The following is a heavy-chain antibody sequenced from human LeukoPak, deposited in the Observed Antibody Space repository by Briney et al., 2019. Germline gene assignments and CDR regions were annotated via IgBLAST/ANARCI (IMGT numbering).Heavy chain of an antibody. Sequence: GGSLRLSCAASGFTFSSYEMHWVRQAPGKGLEWISYISSSGSTMYYADSVKGRITISRDNAKNSLYLQMNSLRAEDTAVYYCARVLAGATYFDYWGQGTLVTVSS. CDR2: ISSSGSTM. V-gene: IGHV3-48*03. CDR1: GFTFSSYE. CDR3: ARVLAGATYFDY. J-gene: IGHJ4*01. D-gene: IGHD1-26*01.